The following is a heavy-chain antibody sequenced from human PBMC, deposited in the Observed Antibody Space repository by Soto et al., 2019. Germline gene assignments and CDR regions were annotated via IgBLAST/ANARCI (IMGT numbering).Heavy chain of an antibody. CDR2: ISAYNGNT. CDR1: GYTFTSYG. J-gene: IGHJ3*02. Sequence: ASVKVSCKASGYTFTSYGISWVRQAPGQGLEWMGWISAYNGNTNYAQKLQGRVTMTTDTSTSTAYMELRSLRSDDTAVYYCARDRGYVFWSGDEAFDIWGKGKMVTVSS. V-gene: IGHV1-18*01. CDR3: ARDRGYVFWSGDEAFDI. D-gene: IGHD3-3*01.